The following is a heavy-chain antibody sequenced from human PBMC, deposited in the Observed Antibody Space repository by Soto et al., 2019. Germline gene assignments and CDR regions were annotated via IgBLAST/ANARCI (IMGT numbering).Heavy chain of an antibody. Sequence: QLQLQESGSGLVKPSQTLSLTCAVSGGSISSGGYSWSWIRQPPGKGLEWVGYIYHSGSTYYNPSLQSRVAIPVDRSKNQFSLKLSSVTAADTVVYYCAGNYGDHYYFGYWGQGTLVTVSS. V-gene: IGHV4-30-2*01. CDR2: IYHSGST. D-gene: IGHD4-17*01. J-gene: IGHJ4*02. CDR3: AGNYGDHYYFGY. CDR1: GGSISSGGYS.